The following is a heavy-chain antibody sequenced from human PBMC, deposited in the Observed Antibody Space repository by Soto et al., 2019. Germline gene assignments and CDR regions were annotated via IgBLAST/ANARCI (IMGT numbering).Heavy chain of an antibody. V-gene: IGHV1-69*01. CDR1: GGTFSSYA. CDR3: ARISVAGTRGYYYGMDV. J-gene: IGHJ6*02. Sequence: QVQLVQSGAEVKKPGSSVKVSCKASGGTFSSYAISWVRQAPGQGPEWMGGIIPIFDITKYVQKFQGRVTITADESTSTAYMELSSLRSDDTAVYYCARISVAGTRGYYYGMDVWGHGTTVTVSS. D-gene: IGHD6-19*01. CDR2: IIPIFDIT.